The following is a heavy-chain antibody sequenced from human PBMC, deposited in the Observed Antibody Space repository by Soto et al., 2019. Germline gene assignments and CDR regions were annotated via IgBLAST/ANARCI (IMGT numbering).Heavy chain of an antibody. J-gene: IGHJ4*02. CDR2: ISWDGDN. V-gene: IGHV2-5*02. Sequence: QVTLKESGPTLVKPTQSLTLTCTFSGFSLTTNGVGVGWIRQPPGEALEWLALISWDGDNRYSPSLKSRLTTTKDTSKNQVVLTMANMDPVDTATYYCAHGRLLWVGGYFDYSGQGILVTVSS. CDR1: GFSLTTNGVG. CDR3: AHGRLLWVGGYFDY. D-gene: IGHD3-10*01.